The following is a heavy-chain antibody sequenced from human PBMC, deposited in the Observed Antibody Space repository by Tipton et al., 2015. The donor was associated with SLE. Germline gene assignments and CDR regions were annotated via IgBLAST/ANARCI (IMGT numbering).Heavy chain of an antibody. CDR2: FYSSGNT. Sequence: TLSLTCVVSGGSISSGTYYWSWIRQPAGRGLGLIGFFYSSGNTNHNPSLNSRVTISVDTSKNQFSLKLSSVTAADTAVYYCARGGVVVTGRDSYYYGMDVWGQGTTVTVSS. V-gene: IGHV4-61*02. J-gene: IGHJ6*02. CDR1: GGSISSGTYY. D-gene: IGHD2-21*02. CDR3: ARGGVVVTGRDSYYYGMDV.